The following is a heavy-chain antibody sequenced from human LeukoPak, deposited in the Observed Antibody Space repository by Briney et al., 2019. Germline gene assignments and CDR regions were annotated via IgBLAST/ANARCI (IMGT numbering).Heavy chain of an antibody. V-gene: IGHV3-48*02. CDR3: ARSVIAVAGYDAFDI. CDR1: GFTFSAYS. D-gene: IGHD6-19*01. Sequence: QPGGSLRLSCAAYGFTFSAYSMNWVRQAPGKGLDWVSYISSRSFTIYYADSVKGRFTISRDNAKNSLYLEMNSLRDEDTAVYYCARSVIAVAGYDAFDIWGQGTVVTVSS. J-gene: IGHJ3*02. CDR2: ISSRSFTI.